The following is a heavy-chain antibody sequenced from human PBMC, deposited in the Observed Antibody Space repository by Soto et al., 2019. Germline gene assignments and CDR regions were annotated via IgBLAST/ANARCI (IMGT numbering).Heavy chain of an antibody. V-gene: IGHV4-39*01. CDR1: GGSISSSSYY. J-gene: IGHJ4*02. Sequence: QLQLQESGPGLVKPSETLSLTCTVSGGSISSSSYYWGWIRQPPGKGLEWIGSIYYSGSTYYNPSLKSLVTIAVHTSNNQFALKLSSVTAADKAVYYCARHPSSWDILTGYTGGVVDYWGQGNLVTVSS. D-gene: IGHD3-9*01. CDR3: ARHPSSWDILTGYTGGVVDY. CDR2: IYYSGST.